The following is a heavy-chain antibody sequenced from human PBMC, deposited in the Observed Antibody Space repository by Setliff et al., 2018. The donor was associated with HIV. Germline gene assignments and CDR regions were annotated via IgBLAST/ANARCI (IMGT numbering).Heavy chain of an antibody. CDR3: ARQPTDTSGYNNWFDS. CDR1: GHSFTSHW. Sequence: PGESLKISCKGSGHSFTSHWIAWVRQMPGQGLEWMGIIYPSDSATAYSPSFQGQVTMSADKSINTAYLQWNSLKASDTAMYYCARQPTDTSGYNNWFDSWGQGTLVTVSS. J-gene: IGHJ5*01. V-gene: IGHV5-51*01. CDR2: IYPSDSAT. D-gene: IGHD3-3*01.